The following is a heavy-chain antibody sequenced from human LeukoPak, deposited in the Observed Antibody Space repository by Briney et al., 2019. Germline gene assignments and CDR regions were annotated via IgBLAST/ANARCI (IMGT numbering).Heavy chain of an antibody. D-gene: IGHD5-24*01. CDR3: AKGTSVEA. J-gene: IGHJ5*02. V-gene: IGHV3-23*01. CDR2: ITNTGGST. Sequence: GGSLRLSCAASGFIFSSYGMSWVRQAPGKGLEWVSGITNTGGSTSYADSVKGRFTISRDSPKNMFYLQMNSLRAEDTAVYYCAKGTSVEAWGQGTLVTVSS. CDR1: GFIFSSYG.